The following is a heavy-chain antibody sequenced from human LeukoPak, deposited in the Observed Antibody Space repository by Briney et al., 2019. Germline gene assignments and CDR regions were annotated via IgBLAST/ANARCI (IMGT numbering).Heavy chain of an antibody. Sequence: GGSLRLSCAASGFTFSNAWMSWVRQAPGKGLEWVGRIKSKIDGGTTDYAAPVKGRFTISRDDSKNTLYLQMNSLKTEDTAVYYCTTEGVATTLFDYWGQGTLVTVSS. V-gene: IGHV3-15*01. CDR1: GFTFSNAW. D-gene: IGHD5-12*01. CDR2: IKSKIDGGTT. J-gene: IGHJ4*02. CDR3: TTEGVATTLFDY.